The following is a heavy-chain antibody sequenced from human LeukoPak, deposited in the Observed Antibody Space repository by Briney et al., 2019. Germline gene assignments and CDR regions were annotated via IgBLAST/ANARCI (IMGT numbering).Heavy chain of an antibody. J-gene: IGHJ4*02. CDR3: ARDSYYYVSSGYYYTYYFDC. V-gene: IGHV3-7*01. Sequence: GGSLRLSCAASGFTFSSYWMSWVRQAPGKGLEWVANIKQDGSEKYYVDSVKGRFTISRDNAKNSLYLQMNSPIGEGTAVYYCARDSYYYVSSGYYYTYYFDCWGQGTLVTVS. CDR1: GFTFSSYW. CDR2: IKQDGSEK. D-gene: IGHD3-22*01.